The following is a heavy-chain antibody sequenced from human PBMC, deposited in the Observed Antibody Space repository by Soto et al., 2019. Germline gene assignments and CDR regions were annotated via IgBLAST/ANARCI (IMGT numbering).Heavy chain of an antibody. CDR3: ATDYGWAFQI. Sequence: EVQLVASGGVLVKPGESLRLSCAGSGLSFSDVKMIWVRQLPGKGLEWVGRIQTKTGGGTADYPAAVRGRFTISRDDSKNTLYLQLNSLKTEDTAVYYCATDYGWAFQIWGQGTTVTVSS. CDR2: IQTKTGGGTA. J-gene: IGHJ3*02. D-gene: IGHD4-17*01. V-gene: IGHV3-15*01. CDR1: GLSFSDVK.